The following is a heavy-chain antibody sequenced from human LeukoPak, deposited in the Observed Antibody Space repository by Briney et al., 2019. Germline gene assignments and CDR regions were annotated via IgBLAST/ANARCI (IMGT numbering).Heavy chain of an antibody. CDR2: ISANSGNT. Sequence: GASVKVSFKPLDSSLTTTGTSWWGQAPGQGLEWMAWISANSGNTNYAQNFQDRVTLTTDTSTSTAYTELRSLRSDETAVYYCSRDVNYALDYWGQGTLVTVSS. CDR1: DSSLTTTG. J-gene: IGHJ4*02. CDR3: SRDVNYALDY. D-gene: IGHD3-16*01. V-gene: IGHV1-18*01.